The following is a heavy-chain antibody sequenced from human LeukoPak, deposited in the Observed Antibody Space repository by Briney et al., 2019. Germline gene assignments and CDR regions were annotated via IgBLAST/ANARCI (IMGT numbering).Heavy chain of an antibody. V-gene: IGHV3-9*03. J-gene: IGHJ4*02. CDR3: AKDRHSSGYYAVFDY. D-gene: IGHD3-22*01. Sequence: GRSLRLSCAASGFTFDDYAMHWVRQAPGKGLEWVSGISWNSGSIGYADSVKGRFTISRDNAKNSLYLQMNSLRAEDMALYYCAKDRHSSGYYAVFDYWGQGTLVTVSS. CDR1: GFTFDDYA. CDR2: ISWNSGSI.